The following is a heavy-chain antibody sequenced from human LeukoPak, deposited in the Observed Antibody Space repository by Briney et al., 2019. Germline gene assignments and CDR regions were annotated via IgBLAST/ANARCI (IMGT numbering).Heavy chain of an antibody. J-gene: IGHJ4*02. Sequence: GASVKVSCKASGYTFTSYGISWVRQAPGQGVEWMGWISAYNGNTNDAQKLQGRVTMTTDTSPSTAYMELRSLRSDDTAVYYCARFSSRAAAGYWGQGTLVTVSS. CDR1: GYTFTSYG. D-gene: IGHD6-13*01. CDR3: ARFSSRAAAGY. CDR2: ISAYNGNT. V-gene: IGHV1-18*01.